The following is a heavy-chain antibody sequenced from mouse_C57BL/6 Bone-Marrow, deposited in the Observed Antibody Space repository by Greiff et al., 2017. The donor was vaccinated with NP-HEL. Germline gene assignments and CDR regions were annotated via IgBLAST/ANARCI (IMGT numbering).Heavy chain of an antibody. CDR1: GFNIKDDY. J-gene: IGHJ3*01. V-gene: IGHV14-4*01. D-gene: IGHD2-2*01. CDR3: TTFLYYGYDGFAY. Sequence: DVKLQESGAELVRPGASVKLSCTASGFNIKDDYMHWVKQRPEQGLEWIGWIDPENGDTEYASKFQGKATITADTSSNTAYLQLSSLTSEDTAVYYCTTFLYYGYDGFAYWGQGTLVTVSA. CDR2: IDPENGDT.